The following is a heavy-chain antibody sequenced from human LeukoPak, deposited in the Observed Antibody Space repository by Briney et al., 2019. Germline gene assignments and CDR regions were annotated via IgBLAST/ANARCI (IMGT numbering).Heavy chain of an antibody. D-gene: IGHD3-10*01. CDR1: GGSFSGYY. J-gene: IGHJ4*02. CDR2: INHSGST. Sequence: SETLSLTCAVYGGSFSGYYWSWMRKPPGKGLEWIGEINHSGSTNYNPSLKSRVTISVDTSKNQFSLKLSSVTAADTAVYYCARGGAYYYGSGSYYHFDYWGQGTLVTVSS. V-gene: IGHV4-34*01. CDR3: ARGGAYYYGSGSYYHFDY.